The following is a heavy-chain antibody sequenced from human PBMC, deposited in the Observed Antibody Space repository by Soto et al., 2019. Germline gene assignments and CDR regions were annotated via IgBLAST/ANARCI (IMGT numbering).Heavy chain of an antibody. J-gene: IGHJ6*02. CDR1: GCTFSSYA. Sequence: GGSLRLSCAASGCTFSSYAMSWVRQAPGKGLEWVSAICGSGGSTYYADSVKGRFTISRDNYKNTQYLQMNSLRAEDTAVYYCAKDFPRYNWNVYYYYGMDVWGQGTTVTVSS. D-gene: IGHD1-20*01. CDR3: AKDFPRYNWNVYYYYGMDV. V-gene: IGHV3-23*01. CDR2: ICGSGGST.